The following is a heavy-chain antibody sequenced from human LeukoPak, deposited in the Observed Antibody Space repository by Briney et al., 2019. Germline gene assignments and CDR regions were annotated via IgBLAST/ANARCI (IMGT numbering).Heavy chain of an antibody. V-gene: IGHV4-59*08. CDR3: ARQSAAWFGEFDNWFDP. Sequence: SETLSLTCTVSGGSISSYYWSWIRQPPGKGLEWIGYIYYSGSTNYNPSLKSRVTISVDTSKNQFSLKLSSVTAADTAVYYCARQSAAWFGEFDNWFDPWGQGTLVTVSS. D-gene: IGHD3-10*01. CDR1: GGSISSYY. J-gene: IGHJ5*02. CDR2: IYYSGST.